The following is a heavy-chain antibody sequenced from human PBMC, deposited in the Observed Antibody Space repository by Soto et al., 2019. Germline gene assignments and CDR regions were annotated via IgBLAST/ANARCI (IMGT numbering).Heavy chain of an antibody. CDR2: INPSGGST. V-gene: IGHV1-46*03. D-gene: IGHD2-21*02. CDR3: AREAYCGGDCYRDLDY. Sequence: GXSVKVSCKASGYTFTSYYMHWVRQAPGQGLEWMGIINPSGGSTSYAQKFQGRVTMTRDTSTSTVYMELSSLRSEDTAVYYCAREAYCGGDCYRDLDYWGQGTLVTVSS. J-gene: IGHJ4*02. CDR1: GYTFTSYY.